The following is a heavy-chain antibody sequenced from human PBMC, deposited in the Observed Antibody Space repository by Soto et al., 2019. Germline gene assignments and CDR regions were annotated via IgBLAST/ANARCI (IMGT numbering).Heavy chain of an antibody. D-gene: IGHD2-2*02. CDR2: ISWNSGSI. CDR3: AKVTREYTGLDAFDI. CDR1: GFTFDDYA. J-gene: IGHJ3*02. Sequence: GGSLRLSCAASGFTFDDYAMHWVRQAPGKGLEWVSGISWNSGSIGYADSVKGRFTISRDNAKNSLYLQMNSLRAEDTALYYCAKVTREYTGLDAFDIWGQGTMDTVSS. V-gene: IGHV3-9*01.